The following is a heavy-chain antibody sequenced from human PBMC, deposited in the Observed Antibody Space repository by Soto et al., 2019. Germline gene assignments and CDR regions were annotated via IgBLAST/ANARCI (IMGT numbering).Heavy chain of an antibody. CDR2: ISYDGSNK. V-gene: IGHV3-30-3*01. CDR1: GFTFSSYA. D-gene: IGHD5-18*01. J-gene: IGHJ6*02. CDR3: ARPTWIQLGSTNKEAYGMDV. Sequence: GGSLRLSCAASGFTFSSYAMHWVRQAPGKGLEWVAVISYDGSNKYYADSVKGRFTISRDNSKNTLYLQMNSLRAEGTAVYYCARPTWIQLGSTNKEAYGMDVWGQGTTVTVSS.